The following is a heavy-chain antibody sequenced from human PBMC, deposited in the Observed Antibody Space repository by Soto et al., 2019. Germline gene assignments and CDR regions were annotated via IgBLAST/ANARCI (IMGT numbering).Heavy chain of an antibody. J-gene: IGHJ4*02. CDR2: INPGNGDT. D-gene: IGHD2-21*02. V-gene: IGHV1-3*01. CDR1: GYTFTRYA. CDR3: ARYSYISGDDDSYYFDY. Sequence: ASVKVSCKASGYTFTRYAMHWVRQAPGQRPEWMGWINPGNGDTKYSEKLQGRVTFTRDTSATTIYMELSSLRSEDTALYYCARYSYISGDDDSYYFDYWGQGTPVTVSS.